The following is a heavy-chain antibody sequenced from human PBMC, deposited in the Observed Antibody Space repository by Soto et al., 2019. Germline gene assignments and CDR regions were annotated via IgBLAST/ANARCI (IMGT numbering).Heavy chain of an antibody. J-gene: IGHJ4*02. D-gene: IGHD3-22*01. CDR1: GFTFSSYA. V-gene: IGHV3-30-3*01. Sequence: AGGSLRLSCAASGFTFSSYAMHWVRQAPGKGLEWVAVISYDGSNKYYADSVKGRFTISRDNSKNTLYLQINSLRAEDTAVYYCASLNYYDSSGYYYGDYWGQGTLVTVSS. CDR3: ASLNYYDSSGYYYGDY. CDR2: ISYDGSNK.